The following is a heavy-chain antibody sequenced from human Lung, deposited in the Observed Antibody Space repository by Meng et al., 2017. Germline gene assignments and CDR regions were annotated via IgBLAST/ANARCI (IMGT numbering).Heavy chain of an antibody. CDR3: ARPKQANWYFDL. D-gene: IGHD1/OR15-1a*01. CDR1: GGSFSGDY. CDR2: INHSGST. Sequence: QVQLQYWCAGLLTPSEPPSLTVAVSGGSFSGDYWSWIRQHPGKGLEWIGEINHSGSTNYHPSLKSRVTISVDTSKNQFSLKLSSVTAADTAVYYCARPKQANWYFDLWGRGTLVTVSS. V-gene: IGHV4-34*01. J-gene: IGHJ2*01.